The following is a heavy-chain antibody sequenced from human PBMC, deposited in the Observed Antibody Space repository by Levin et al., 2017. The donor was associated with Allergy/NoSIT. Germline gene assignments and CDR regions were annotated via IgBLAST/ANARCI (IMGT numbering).Heavy chain of an antibody. CDR2: IYPYSGGS. Sequence: PGGSLRLSCKASGYTFTDYYMHWVRQAPGQGLEWMGWIYPYSGGSNYAQNFQGRVTMTRDTSISTAYMELSRLRSDDTAVYYCARELNVVVPTASSYYYYGMDVWGQGTTVTVSS. V-gene: IGHV1-2*02. J-gene: IGHJ6*02. CDR1: GYTFTDYY. D-gene: IGHD2-2*01. CDR3: ARELNVVVPTASSYYYYGMDV.